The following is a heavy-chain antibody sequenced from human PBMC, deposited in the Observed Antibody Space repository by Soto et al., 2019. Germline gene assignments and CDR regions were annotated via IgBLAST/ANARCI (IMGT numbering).Heavy chain of an antibody. Sequence: EVQLVESGGGLVQPGGSLRLSCTASGFTFSNYWMSWVRQAPGEGLEWVANMNQDGSERYYVESVKGRFTISRDNAKNSLYRQVSSLRAEDTAIYYCTRDRSGTMLFWGQGTLVTVSS. CDR3: TRDRSGTMLF. CDR1: GFTFSNYW. J-gene: IGHJ4*02. CDR2: MNQDGSER. D-gene: IGHD1-7*01. V-gene: IGHV3-7*01.